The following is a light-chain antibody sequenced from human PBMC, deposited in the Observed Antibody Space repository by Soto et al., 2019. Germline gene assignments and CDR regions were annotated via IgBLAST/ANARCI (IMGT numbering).Light chain of an antibody. J-gene: IGLJ1*01. V-gene: IGLV2-14*01. CDR1: SSDVGGYNY. CDR3: SSYTSSSTLENV. CDR2: EVS. Sequence: QSALTQPASVSGSSGQSITISCTGTSSDVGGYNYVSWYQQHPGKAPKLMIYEVSNRPSGVSNRFSGSKSGNTASLTISGLQAEDEADYYCSSYTSSSTLENVFGTGTKLTVL.